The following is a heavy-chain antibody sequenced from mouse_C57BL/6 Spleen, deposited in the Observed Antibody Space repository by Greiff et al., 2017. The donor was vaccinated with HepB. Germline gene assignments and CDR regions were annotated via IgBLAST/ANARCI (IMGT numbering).Heavy chain of an antibody. CDR2: IDPSDSET. V-gene: IGHV1-52*01. Sequence: QVQLKQPGAELVRPGSSVKLSCKASGYTFTSYWMHWVKQRPIQGLEWIGNIDPSDSETHYNQKFKDKATLTVDKSSSTAYMQLSSLTSEDSAVYYCARGNYYGGSPFDYWGQGTTLTVSS. CDR1: GYTFTSYW. J-gene: IGHJ2*01. D-gene: IGHD1-1*01. CDR3: ARGNYYGGSPFDY.